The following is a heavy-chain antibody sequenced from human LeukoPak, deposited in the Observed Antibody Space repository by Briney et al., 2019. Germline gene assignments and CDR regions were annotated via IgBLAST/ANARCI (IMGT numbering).Heavy chain of an antibody. Sequence: ASVKVSCKASGYTFTSYAMNWARQAPGQGLEWMGWINTYNGNPTYAQGFTGRFAFSLDTSVSTAYLQSSSLKAEDTAVYYCARGSGSYDYWGQGTLVTVSS. J-gene: IGHJ4*02. D-gene: IGHD3-3*01. CDR1: GYTFTSYA. CDR2: INTYNGNP. CDR3: ARGSGSYDY. V-gene: IGHV7-4-1*02.